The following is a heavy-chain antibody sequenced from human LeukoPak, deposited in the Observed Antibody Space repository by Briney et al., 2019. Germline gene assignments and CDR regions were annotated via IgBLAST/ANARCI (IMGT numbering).Heavy chain of an antibody. V-gene: IGHV3-7*01. CDR1: GCTFSNYW. D-gene: IGHD6-19*01. CDR3: ARVPVAGTGY. Sequence: GGPLRLSCAASGCTFSNYWLSWVRQAPGKGLEWVANIKKDGSEKYYVDSVKGRFSISRDNAKNSLYLQMNSLRGEDTAVYYCARVPVAGTGYWGQGTLVTVSS. CDR2: IKKDGSEK. J-gene: IGHJ4*02.